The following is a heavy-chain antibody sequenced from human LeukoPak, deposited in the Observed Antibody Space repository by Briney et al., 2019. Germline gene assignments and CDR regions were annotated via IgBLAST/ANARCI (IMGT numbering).Heavy chain of an antibody. CDR3: ARGELLPDY. Sequence: ASVKVSCKASGYTLTSYYMHWVRQAPGQGLKWMGKINPSDGITNYAQKFQGRVTMTRDTSTSTVYMELSSLRSEDTAVYYCARGELLPDYWGQGTLVTVSS. V-gene: IGHV1-46*01. D-gene: IGHD1-26*01. CDR2: INPSDGIT. CDR1: GYTLTSYY. J-gene: IGHJ4*02.